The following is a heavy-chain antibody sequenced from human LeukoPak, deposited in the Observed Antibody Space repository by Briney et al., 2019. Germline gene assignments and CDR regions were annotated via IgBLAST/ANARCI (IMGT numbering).Heavy chain of an antibody. V-gene: IGHV3-21*01. J-gene: IGHJ3*01. Sequence: PGGSLRLSCAASGFTLSSYSMNWVRQAPGKGLEWVSSISSSSSYIYYADSVKGRFTISRDNAKNSLYLQMNSLRAEDTAVYYCVVVVEPPGSDGFDVWGQGTMIAVSS. CDR3: VVVVEPPGSDGFDV. CDR1: GFTLSSYS. CDR2: ISSSSSYI. D-gene: IGHD1-14*01.